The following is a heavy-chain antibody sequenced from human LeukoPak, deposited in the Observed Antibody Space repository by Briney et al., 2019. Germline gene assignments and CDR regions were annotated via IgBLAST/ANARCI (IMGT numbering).Heavy chain of an antibody. V-gene: IGHV1-18*01. CDR2: TSGYSGNT. CDR1: GYSFITYA. D-gene: IGHD6-19*01. Sequence: GASVKVSCKASGYSFITYAINWVRQAPGQGLEWMGWTSGYSGNTNYAQQLQGRVTMTIDTSTGTAYMEVRSLRSDDTAVYYCARGHSSGRDYYFDYWGQGTLVTVSS. CDR3: ARGHSSGRDYYFDY. J-gene: IGHJ4*02.